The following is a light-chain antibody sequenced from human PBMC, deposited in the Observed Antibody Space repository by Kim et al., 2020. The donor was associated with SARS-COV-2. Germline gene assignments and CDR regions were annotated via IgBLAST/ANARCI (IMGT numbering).Light chain of an antibody. Sequence: NFMLTQPHSVSASPGKTVTISCTRSSGNIASNYVQWYQQLPGSAPSTVIYEDNQRPSGVPDRFSGSIDRSSNSASLTISGLKTEDDADYCCQSSDGSIDRVFGGGTQLTVL. J-gene: IGLJ3*02. CDR1: SGNIASNY. CDR2: EDN. CDR3: QSSDGSIDRV. V-gene: IGLV6-57*03.